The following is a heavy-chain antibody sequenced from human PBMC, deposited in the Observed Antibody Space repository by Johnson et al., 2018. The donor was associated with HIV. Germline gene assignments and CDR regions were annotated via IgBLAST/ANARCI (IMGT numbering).Heavy chain of an antibody. J-gene: IGHJ3*02. CDR1: GFTFTTYT. CDR3: ARGGLTTRDTFDI. Sequence: VQLVESGGGLIQPGGSLRLSCAASGFTFTTYTMHWVRQAPGKGLEWVALISNDGDNKYYADSVKGRFTISRDISKNTLYLQMNSLRAVDTAVYFCARGGLTTRDTFDIWGQGTMVTVPS. D-gene: IGHD3-22*01. V-gene: IGHV3-30*04. CDR2: ISNDGDNK.